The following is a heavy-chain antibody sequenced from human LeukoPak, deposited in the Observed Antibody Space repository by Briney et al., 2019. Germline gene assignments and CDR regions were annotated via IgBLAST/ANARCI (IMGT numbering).Heavy chain of an antibody. CDR2: ISYDGSNK. CDR3: AKWYYDILTGYYNNPY. CDR1: GFTFSSYA. Sequence: GGSLRLSCAASGFTFSSYATHWVRQAPGKGLEWVAVISYDGSNKYYADSVKGRFTISIDNSKNTLYLQMNSLRAEDTAVYYCAKWYYDILTGYYNNPYWGQGTLVTVSS. V-gene: IGHV3-30-3*02. J-gene: IGHJ4*02. D-gene: IGHD3-9*01.